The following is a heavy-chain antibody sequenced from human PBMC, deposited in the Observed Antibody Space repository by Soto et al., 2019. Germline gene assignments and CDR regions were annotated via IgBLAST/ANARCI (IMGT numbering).Heavy chain of an antibody. CDR2: IYYSGST. CDR3: ARRYGGNFDY. CDR1: GGSISSYY. J-gene: IGHJ4*02. D-gene: IGHD1-26*01. Sequence: QVQLQESGPGLVKPSETLSLTCTVSGGSISSYYWSWIRQPPGKGLEWIGYIYYSGSTNYNPSLTRSVSISVATSKNRVSLTPSSVSAADTVVYSCARRYGGNFDYWGQGTLGTVSS. V-gene: IGHV4-59*01.